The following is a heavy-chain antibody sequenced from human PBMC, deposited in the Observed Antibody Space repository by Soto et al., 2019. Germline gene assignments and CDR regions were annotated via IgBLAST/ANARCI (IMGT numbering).Heavy chain of an antibody. Sequence: GASVKVSCKASGYTFTSYGISWVRQAPGQGLEWMGWISAYNGNTNYAQKLQGRVTMTTDTSTSTAYMELRSLRSDDTAVYYCARWHSSSWYYWSWFDPWGQGTLVTVSS. CDR1: GYTFTSYG. V-gene: IGHV1-18*01. J-gene: IGHJ5*02. CDR3: ARWHSSSWYYWSWFDP. D-gene: IGHD6-13*01. CDR2: ISAYNGNT.